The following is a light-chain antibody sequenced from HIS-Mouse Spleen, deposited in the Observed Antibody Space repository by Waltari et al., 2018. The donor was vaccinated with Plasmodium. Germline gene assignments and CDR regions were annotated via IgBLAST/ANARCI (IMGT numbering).Light chain of an antibody. V-gene: IGKV3-15*01. J-gene: IGKJ3*01. Sequence: EIVITQSPATLSVSPGESATLSCRASQSVSSNLACYQQKPGQAPRLLIYGASTRATGIPARFSGSGSGTEFTLTISSLQSEDFAVYYCQQYNNWSFTFGPGTKVDIK. CDR1: QSVSSN. CDR2: GAS. CDR3: QQYNNWSFT.